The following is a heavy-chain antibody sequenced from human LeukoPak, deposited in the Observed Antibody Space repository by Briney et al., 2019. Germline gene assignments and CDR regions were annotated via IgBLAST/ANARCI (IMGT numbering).Heavy chain of an antibody. CDR1: GYTFTGYY. J-gene: IGHJ6*03. CDR3: ARSDCSSTSCNYYYMDV. V-gene: IGHV1-2*02. Sequence: ASVKVSCKASGYTFTGYYMHWVRQAPGQGLEWMGWINPNSGGTNYAQKFQGRVTITRDTSISTAYMELSSLRSEDTAVYYCARSDCSSTSCNYYYMDVWGKGTTVTISS. D-gene: IGHD2-2*01. CDR2: INPNSGGT.